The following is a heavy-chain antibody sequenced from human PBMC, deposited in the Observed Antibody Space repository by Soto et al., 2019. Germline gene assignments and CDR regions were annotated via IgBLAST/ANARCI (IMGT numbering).Heavy chain of an antibody. V-gene: IGHV3-23*01. CDR1: GFTFSIYS. D-gene: IGHD6-19*01. J-gene: IGHJ4*02. Sequence: EVQLLESGGGLVQPGGSLRLSCAASGFTFSIYSLSWVRQAPGKGLEWVSAVNGYNPHYADSVQGRFTISSDNSRSTLYLQMRGLRVEDTAIDYCAKVGPSIGTGWSEYFDHWGQGTLVTVS. CDR2: VNGYNP. CDR3: AKVGPSIGTGWSEYFDH.